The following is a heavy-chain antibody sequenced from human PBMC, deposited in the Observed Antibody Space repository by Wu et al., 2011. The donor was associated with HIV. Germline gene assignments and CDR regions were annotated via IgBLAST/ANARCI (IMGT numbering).Heavy chain of an antibody. CDR3: ARDRELHPGRTDAFDI. J-gene: IGHJ3*02. D-gene: IGHD1/OR15-1a*01. CDR2: INPNSGGT. Sequence: QVQLVQSGAEVKKPGASVKVSCKASGYTFTGYYMHWVRQAPGQGLEWMGWINPNSGGTNYAQKFQGRVTMTRDTSISTAYMELSRLRSDDTAVYYCARDRELHPGRTDAFDIWGQGTMVTVSS. CDR1: GYTFTGYY. V-gene: IGHV1-2*02.